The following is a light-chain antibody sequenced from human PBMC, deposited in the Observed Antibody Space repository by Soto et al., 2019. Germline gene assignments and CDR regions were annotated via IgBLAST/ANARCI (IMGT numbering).Light chain of an antibody. CDR2: NNN. V-gene: IGLV1-44*01. CDR1: RSDIGSNS. J-gene: IGLJ1*01. Sequence: QSVLTQPPSGSGTPGQTVIISCSGSRSDIGSNSVSWYQHLPGTAPKLLIYNNNQRPSGVPDRFSGSKSGTSASLAISGLQSEDEADYYCAAWDDRLTCHVFGTGTKV. CDR3: AAWDDRLTCHV.